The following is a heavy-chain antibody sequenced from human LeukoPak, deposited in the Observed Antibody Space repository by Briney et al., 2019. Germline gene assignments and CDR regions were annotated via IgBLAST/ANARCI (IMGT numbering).Heavy chain of an antibody. CDR1: GFTFSSYG. D-gene: IGHD2-2*01. J-gene: IGHJ3*01. CDR3: AKDFLIKMRTPGAFGL. Sequence: PGGSLRLSCAASGFTFSSYGMHWVRQTPGKELEWVAFIRYDGSDKYYADSVKGRFTISRDNSKNTLHLQMNSLRPEDTAVYYCAKDFLIKMRTPGAFGLWGQGTMVTVSS. CDR2: IRYDGSDK. V-gene: IGHV3-30*02.